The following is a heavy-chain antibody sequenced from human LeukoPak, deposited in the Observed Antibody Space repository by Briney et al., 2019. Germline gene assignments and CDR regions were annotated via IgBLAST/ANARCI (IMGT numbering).Heavy chain of an antibody. CDR2: IIPIFGTA. CDR1: GYTFTSYY. Sequence: SVKVSCKASGYTFTSYYMHWVRQAPGQGLEWMGGIIPIFGTANYAQKFQGRVTITADESTSTAYMELSSLRSDDTAVYYCARDDYSNSDQFDYWGQGTLVTVSS. CDR3: ARDDYSNSDQFDY. J-gene: IGHJ4*02. V-gene: IGHV1-69*13. D-gene: IGHD4-11*01.